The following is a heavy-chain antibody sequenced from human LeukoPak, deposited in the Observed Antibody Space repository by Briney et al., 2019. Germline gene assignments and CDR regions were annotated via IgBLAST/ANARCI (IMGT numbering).Heavy chain of an antibody. Sequence: ASVKVSCKASGYTFTSYGISWVRQAPGQGLEWMGWISAYNGNTNYAQKLQGRVTMTTDTSTSTAYMELRSLRSDDTAVYYCARDGAPYDYVWGSYRYPDYFVYWGQGTLVTVSS. V-gene: IGHV1-18*01. D-gene: IGHD3-16*02. J-gene: IGHJ4*02. CDR3: ARDGAPYDYVWGSYRYPDYFVY. CDR2: ISAYNGNT. CDR1: GYTFTSYG.